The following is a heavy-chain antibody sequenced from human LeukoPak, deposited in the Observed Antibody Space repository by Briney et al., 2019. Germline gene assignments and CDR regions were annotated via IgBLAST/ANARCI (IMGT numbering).Heavy chain of an antibody. CDR3: ARGRGYSYGNDAFDI. D-gene: IGHD5-18*01. V-gene: IGHV1-2*02. CDR1: GYTFTAYY. J-gene: IGHJ3*02. CDR2: INPNSGGA. Sequence: ASVKVSCKASGYTFTAYYMHWVRQAPGQGLEWLGWINPNSGGANYAQKFQGRVTMTRDTSISTAYMELSRLRSDDTAVYYCARGRGYSYGNDAFDIWGQGTMVTVSS.